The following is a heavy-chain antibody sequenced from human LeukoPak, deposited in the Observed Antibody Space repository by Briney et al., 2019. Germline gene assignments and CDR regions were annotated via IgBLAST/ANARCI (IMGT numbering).Heavy chain of an antibody. CDR1: GGSISSYY. J-gene: IGHJ6*03. CDR2: IYTSGST. Sequence: SETLSLTCTVSGGSISSYYWSWIRQPPGKGLEWIGYIYTSGSTNYNPSLKSRVTISVDTSKNQFSLKLSSVTAADTAVYYCARHTRYYDSWSGYSSYMDVWGKGTTVTVSS. D-gene: IGHD3-3*01. V-gene: IGHV4-4*09. CDR3: ARHTRYYDSWSGYSSYMDV.